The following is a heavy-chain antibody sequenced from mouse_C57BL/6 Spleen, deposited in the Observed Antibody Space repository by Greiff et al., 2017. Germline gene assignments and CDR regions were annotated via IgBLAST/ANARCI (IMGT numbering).Heavy chain of an antibody. Sequence: QVQLKQPGAELVKPGASVKLSCKASGYTFTSYWMQWVKQRPGQGLEWIGEIDPSDSYTNYNQKFKGKATLTVDTSSSTAYMQLSSLTSEDSAVYYCARGTLYERFAYWGQGTLVTVSA. CDR1: GYTFTSYW. V-gene: IGHV1-50*01. CDR2: IDPSDSYT. D-gene: IGHD2-12*01. J-gene: IGHJ3*01. CDR3: ARGTLYERFAY.